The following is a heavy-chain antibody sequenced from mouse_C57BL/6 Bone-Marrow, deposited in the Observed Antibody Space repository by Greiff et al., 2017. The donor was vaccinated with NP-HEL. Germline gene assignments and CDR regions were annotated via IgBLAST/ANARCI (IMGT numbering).Heavy chain of an antibody. D-gene: IGHD2-4*01. CDR3: AREGIYYDYGYMDY. J-gene: IGHJ4*01. Sequence: LQLQQPGAEFVKPGASVKLSCKASGYTFTSYWMHWVKQRPGRGLEWIGRIDPNSGGNKYNEKFKSKAKLTVDKPSSTAYMQLSSLTSEDSAVYYCAREGIYYDYGYMDYWGQGTSVTVSS. CDR2: IDPNSGGN. CDR1: GYTFTSYW. V-gene: IGHV1-72*01.